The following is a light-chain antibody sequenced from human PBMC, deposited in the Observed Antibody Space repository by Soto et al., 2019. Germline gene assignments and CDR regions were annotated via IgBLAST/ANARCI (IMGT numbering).Light chain of an antibody. CDR3: AAWDDSLNGWV. V-gene: IGLV1-44*01. CDR1: TSNIGGNT. Sequence: QAVVTQPPSASGTPGQRVTISCSGSTSNIGGNTVNWYQQLPGTAPKLLMFSNNQWPSGVPDRFSGSKSGTSASLAISGVQSEDEADYYCAAWDDSLNGWVFGGGTQVTVL. CDR2: SNN. J-gene: IGLJ3*02.